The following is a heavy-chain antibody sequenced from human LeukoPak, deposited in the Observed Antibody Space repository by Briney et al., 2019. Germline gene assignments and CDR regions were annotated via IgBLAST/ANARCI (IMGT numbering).Heavy chain of an antibody. V-gene: IGHV4-34*01. CDR2: INHSGST. Sequence: SETLSLTCAVYGGSFSGYYWSWIRQPPGKGLEWIGEINHSGSTNYNPSLKSRVTISVDTSKNQFSLKLSSVTAAGTAVYYCARPYSGSYPYYFDYWGQGTLVTVSS. CDR1: GGSFSGYY. CDR3: ARPYSGSYPYYFDY. J-gene: IGHJ4*02. D-gene: IGHD1-26*01.